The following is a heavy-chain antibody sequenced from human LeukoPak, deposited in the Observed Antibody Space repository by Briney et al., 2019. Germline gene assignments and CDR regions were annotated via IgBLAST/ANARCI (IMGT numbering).Heavy chain of an antibody. J-gene: IGHJ4*02. CDR3: ARGPQRYGIAARPFDY. D-gene: IGHD6-6*01. V-gene: IGHV4-34*01. Sequence: PSETLSLTCAVYGGSFSGYYWSWIRQPPGKGLEWIGEINHSESTNYNPSLKSRVTISVDTSKNQFSLKLSSVTAADTAVYYCARGPQRYGIAARPFDYWGQGTLVTVSS. CDR1: GGSFSGYY. CDR2: INHSEST.